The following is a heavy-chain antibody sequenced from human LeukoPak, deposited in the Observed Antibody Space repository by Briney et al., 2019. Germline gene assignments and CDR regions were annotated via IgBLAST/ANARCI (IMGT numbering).Heavy chain of an antibody. CDR1: GFTFSSYG. D-gene: IGHD3-10*01. CDR2: IRYDGSNK. CDR3: AKDYGSGSYHNNWFDP. J-gene: IGHJ5*02. Sequence: AGGSLRLSCAASGFTFSSYGMHWVRQAPGKGLEWVAFIRYDGSNKYYADSVKGRFTISRDNSKNTLYLQMNSLRAEDTAVYYCAKDYGSGSYHNNWFDPWGQGTLVTVSS. V-gene: IGHV3-30*02.